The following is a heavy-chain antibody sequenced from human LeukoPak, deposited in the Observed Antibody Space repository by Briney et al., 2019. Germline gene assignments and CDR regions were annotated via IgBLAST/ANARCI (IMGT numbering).Heavy chain of an antibody. CDR1: GDSISSSH. Sequence: SETLSLTCTVSGDSISSSHWSWVRQPPGKGLEWIGNIHYSGIINYNPSLKSRVTISVDTSKNQFSLKLNTVTAADTAVYYCARGRGWFNYWGQGTLVTVSS. CDR2: IHYSGII. J-gene: IGHJ4*02. V-gene: IGHV4-59*01. CDR3: ARGRGWFNY. D-gene: IGHD6-19*01.